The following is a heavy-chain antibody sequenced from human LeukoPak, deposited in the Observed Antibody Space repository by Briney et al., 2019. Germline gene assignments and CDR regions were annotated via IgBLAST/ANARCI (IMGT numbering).Heavy chain of an antibody. Sequence: SETLSLTCGVSGDSINSGHYWGWIRQPPGKGLEWIGSMYHSGSTYYSPSLKSRVTISVDTSKNQFSLKLSSVTAADTAVYYCARPGHYDFWSGYYWAYWGQGTLVTVSS. D-gene: IGHD3-3*01. V-gene: IGHV4-38-2*01. CDR2: MYHSGST. J-gene: IGHJ4*02. CDR1: GDSINSGHY. CDR3: ARPGHYDFWSGYYWAY.